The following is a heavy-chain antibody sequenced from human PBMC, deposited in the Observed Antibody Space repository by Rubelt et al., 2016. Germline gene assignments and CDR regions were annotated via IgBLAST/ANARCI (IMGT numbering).Heavy chain of an antibody. D-gene: IGHD1-26*01. CDR3: ATTLYSGSYYEREDDAFDI. J-gene: IGHJ3*02. V-gene: IGHV1-2*06. CDR2: INPNSGGT. Sequence: EWMGRINPNSGGTNYAQKFQGRVTMTRDTSISTAYMELSRLRSDDTAVYYCATTLYSGSYYEREDDAFDIWGQGTMVTVSS.